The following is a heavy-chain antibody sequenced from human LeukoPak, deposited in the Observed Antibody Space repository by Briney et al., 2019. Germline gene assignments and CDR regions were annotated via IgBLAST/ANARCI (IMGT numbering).Heavy chain of an antibody. J-gene: IGHJ5*02. Sequence: GGSLRLSCAASGFTFSSYSMNWVRQAPGKGLEWVSSISSSSSYIYYADSVKGRFTISRDNAKNSLYLQMNSLRAEDTAVYYCARKGGRSSGTNWFDPWGQGTLVTVSS. CDR1: GFTFSSYS. CDR2: ISSSSSYI. CDR3: ARKGGRSSGTNWFDP. D-gene: IGHD6-19*01. V-gene: IGHV3-21*01.